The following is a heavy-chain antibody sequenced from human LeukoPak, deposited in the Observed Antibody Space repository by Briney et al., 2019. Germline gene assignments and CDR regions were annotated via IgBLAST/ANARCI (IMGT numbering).Heavy chain of an antibody. V-gene: IGHV3-23*01. Sequence: GGSLRLSRAASGFTFNNYAMSWVRQAPGKGLEWVSAISGSGDNTYYADSVKGRFTISRDNSKNTLYLQMNNLRADDTAVYYCATSPTFDPWGQGTLVTVSS. J-gene: IGHJ5*02. CDR1: GFTFNNYA. CDR3: ATSPTFDP. CDR2: ISGSGDNT.